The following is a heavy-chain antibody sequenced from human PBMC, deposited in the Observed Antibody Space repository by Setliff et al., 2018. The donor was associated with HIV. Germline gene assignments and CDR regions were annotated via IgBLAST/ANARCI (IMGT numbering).Heavy chain of an antibody. CDR1: GGSFGVYR. D-gene: IGHD3-10*01. CDR3: ARDRHSSGLGSYGP. CDR2: IDSSGTT. Sequence: PSETLSLTCTISGGSFGVYRWSWIWQSAGRGLEWIGRIDSSGTTDYKPSLKGRVAISVDTSRNQFSLRVTSVTAADTAVYFCARDRHSSGLGSYGPWGPGILVTVS. J-gene: IGHJ5*02. V-gene: IGHV4-4*07.